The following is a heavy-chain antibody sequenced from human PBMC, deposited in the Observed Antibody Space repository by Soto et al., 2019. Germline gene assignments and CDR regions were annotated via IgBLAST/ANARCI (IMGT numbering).Heavy chain of an antibody. CDR3: ARDPRIAAAGAPFDY. CDR2: IYTGGDT. J-gene: IGHJ4*02. Sequence: EVQLVESGGGLVQPGGSLRLSCAASGFTVRNHYMSWVRQAPGKGLEWVAIIYTGGDTYYTDSVKGRFTISRDNSKNTLYLQMNSLRAEDTAVYYCARDPRIAAAGAPFDYWGQGTLVTVSS. D-gene: IGHD6-13*01. CDR1: GFTVRNHY. V-gene: IGHV3-66*01.